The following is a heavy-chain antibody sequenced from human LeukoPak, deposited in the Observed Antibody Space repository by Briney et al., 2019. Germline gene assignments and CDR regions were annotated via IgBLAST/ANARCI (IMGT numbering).Heavy chain of an antibody. CDR2: ISSGGSYI. CDR1: GFTFSSYL. J-gene: IGHJ3*02. Sequence: PGGSLRLSCAASGFTFSSYLMNWVRQAPGKGLEWVSSISSGGSYIYYADSVKGRFTISRDNAKNSLYLQMNSLRAEDTAVYHCARGSSGSDAFDIWGQGTMVTVSS. V-gene: IGHV3-21*01. D-gene: IGHD6-19*01. CDR3: ARGSSGSDAFDI.